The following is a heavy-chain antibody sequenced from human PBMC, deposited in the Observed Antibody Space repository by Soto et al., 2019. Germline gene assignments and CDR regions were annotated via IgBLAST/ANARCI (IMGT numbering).Heavy chain of an antibody. CDR1: GFTFSSYG. CDR2: ISYDGSNK. V-gene: IGHV3-30*18. J-gene: IGHJ4*02. CDR3: AKAGHRPYYDRSGYLDY. Sequence: PVWSLRLSCAASGFTFSSYGMHWVRQAPGKGLEWVAVISYDGSNKYYADSVKGRFTISRDNSKNTLYLQMNSLRAEDTAVYYCAKAGHRPYYDRSGYLDYWGQGTMVTVSA. D-gene: IGHD3-22*01.